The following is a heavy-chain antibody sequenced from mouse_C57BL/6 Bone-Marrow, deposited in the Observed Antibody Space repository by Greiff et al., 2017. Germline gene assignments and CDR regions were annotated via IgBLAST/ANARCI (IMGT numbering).Heavy chain of an antibody. D-gene: IGHD1-1*01. Sequence: QVQLQQSGPELVKPGASVKISCKASGYAFSSSWMNWVKQRPGKGLEWIGRIYPGDGDTNYNGKFKGKATLTADKSSSTAYMQLSSLTSEDSAVYFCAGRDCGSSGYGYFDVWGTGTTVTVSS. CDR1: GYAFSSSW. CDR2: IYPGDGDT. J-gene: IGHJ1*03. V-gene: IGHV1-82*01. CDR3: AGRDCGSSGYGYFDV.